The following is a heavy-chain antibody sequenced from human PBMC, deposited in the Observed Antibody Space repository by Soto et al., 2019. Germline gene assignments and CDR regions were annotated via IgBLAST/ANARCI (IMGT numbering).Heavy chain of an antibody. D-gene: IGHD2-2*01. J-gene: IGHJ4*02. V-gene: IGHV3-11*01. CDR1: GFTFSDYY. Sequence: GGSLRLSCAASGFTFSDYYMSWIRQAPGKGLEWVSYISSSGSTIYYADSVKGRFTISRDNAKNSLYLQMNSLTAEDTAVYYCAAEWEMDCSSTSCYDYWGQGTLVTVSS. CDR3: AAEWEMDCSSTSCYDY. CDR2: ISSSGSTI.